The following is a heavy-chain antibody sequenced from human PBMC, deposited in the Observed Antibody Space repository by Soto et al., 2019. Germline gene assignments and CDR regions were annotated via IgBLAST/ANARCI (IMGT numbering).Heavy chain of an antibody. Sequence: QVQLQQWGAGLLKPSETLSLTCAVYGGSFSGYYWSWIRQPPGKGLEWIGEINHSGSTNYNPSLKSRVPMSVDTSKNQFSLKLSSVTAADTAVYYCARGKIFGSTSQRYFDLWGRGTLVTVSS. V-gene: IGHV4-34*01. CDR3: ARGKIFGSTSQRYFDL. D-gene: IGHD2-2*01. CDR2: INHSGST. CDR1: GGSFSGYY. J-gene: IGHJ2*01.